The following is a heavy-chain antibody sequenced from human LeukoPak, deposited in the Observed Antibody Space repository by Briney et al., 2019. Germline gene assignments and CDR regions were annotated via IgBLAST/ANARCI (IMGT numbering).Heavy chain of an antibody. CDR3: ARDWEYCSSTSCHSNFDY. V-gene: IGHV3-48*01. CDR1: GFTVSDHY. Sequence: GGSLRLSCAASGFTVSDHYIDWVRQAPGKGLEWVSYISSSSSTIYYADSVKGRFTISRDNAKNSLYLQMNSLRAEDTAVYYCARDWEYCSSTSCHSNFDYWGQGTLVTVSS. J-gene: IGHJ4*02. CDR2: ISSSSSTI. D-gene: IGHD2-2*01.